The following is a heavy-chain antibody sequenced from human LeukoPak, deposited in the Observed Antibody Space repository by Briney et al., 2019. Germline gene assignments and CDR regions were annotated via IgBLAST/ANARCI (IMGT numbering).Heavy chain of an antibody. CDR1: GYTFTSYA. CDR2: INAGNGNT. J-gene: IGHJ6*04. Sequence: GASVKVSCKASGYTFTSYAMHWVRQAPGQRLDWMGWINAGNGNTKYSQKFQGRVTITRDTSASTAYMELSSLRSEDTAVYYCARDLVGAKNYYYYGMDVWGKGTTVTVSS. CDR3: ARDLVGAKNYYYYGMDV. V-gene: IGHV1-3*01. D-gene: IGHD1-26*01.